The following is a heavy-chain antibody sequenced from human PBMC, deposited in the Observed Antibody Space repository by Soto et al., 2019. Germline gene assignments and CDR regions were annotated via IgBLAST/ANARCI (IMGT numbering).Heavy chain of an antibody. CDR3: ARVDDFWSGFGPFDP. D-gene: IGHD3-3*01. V-gene: IGHV4-59*01. Sequence: PSETLSLTCTVSGASISSYYWTWIRQPPGKGLEWIGYISYSGSTNYNPSLKSRVTISVGTSKNQFSLKLSSVTAADTAVYYCARVDDFWSGFGPFDPWGQGTLVTVSS. J-gene: IGHJ5*02. CDR2: ISYSGST. CDR1: GASISSYY.